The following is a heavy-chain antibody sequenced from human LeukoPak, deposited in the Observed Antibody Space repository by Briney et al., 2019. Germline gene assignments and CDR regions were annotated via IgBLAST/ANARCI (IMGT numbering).Heavy chain of an antibody. V-gene: IGHV3-20*04. Sequence: GGSLRLSCAASGFTFGDYALSWVRQAPGRGLEWVSGISWNGSSTGYADSVKGRFTISRDNAKNSLYLQINSLRAEDTAFYYCVRDKEKIAVRPYYFDFWGQGTLVTVSS. CDR2: ISWNGSST. D-gene: IGHD6-6*01. CDR1: GFTFGDYA. J-gene: IGHJ4*02. CDR3: VRDKEKIAVRPYYFDF.